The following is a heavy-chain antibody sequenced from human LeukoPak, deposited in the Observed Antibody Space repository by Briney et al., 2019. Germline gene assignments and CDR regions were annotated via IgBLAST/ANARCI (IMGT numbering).Heavy chain of an antibody. D-gene: IGHD3-9*01. Sequence: ASETLSLTCAVYGGSFSGYYWSWIRQPPGKGLEWIGEINHSGSTNYNPSLKSRVTISVNTSKNQFSLKLSSVTAADTAVYYCARGRLVIGLCNWFDPWGQGTLVTVSS. V-gene: IGHV4-34*01. CDR2: INHSGST. CDR1: GGSFSGYY. J-gene: IGHJ5*02. CDR3: ARGRLVIGLCNWFDP.